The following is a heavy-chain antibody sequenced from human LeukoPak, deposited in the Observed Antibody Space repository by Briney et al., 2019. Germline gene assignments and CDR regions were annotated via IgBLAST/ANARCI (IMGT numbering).Heavy chain of an antibody. CDR1: GFTFSSYS. CDR2: ISSSSHTI. V-gene: IGHV3-48*01. CDR3: ARGLHSSSWYRDWFDP. J-gene: IGHJ5*02. Sequence: GGSLRLSCVASGFTFSSYSMNWVRQAPGKGLEWVSYISSSSHTIYYADSVKGRFTISRDNAKNSLYLQMNSLRAEDTAVYYCARGLHSSSWYRDWFDPWGQGTLVTVSS. D-gene: IGHD6-13*01.